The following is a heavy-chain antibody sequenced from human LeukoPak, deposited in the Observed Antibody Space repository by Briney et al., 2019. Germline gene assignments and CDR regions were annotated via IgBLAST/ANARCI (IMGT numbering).Heavy chain of an antibody. Sequence: TGGSLRLSCAASGFTFSSYWMHWVRQAPGKGLVWVSRINSDGSSASYADSVKGRFTISRDNAKNTLYLQMNSLRAEDTAVYYCARPHYYYDSSGYLPYWGQGTLVTVSS. J-gene: IGHJ4*02. V-gene: IGHV3-74*01. D-gene: IGHD3-22*01. CDR1: GFTFSSYW. CDR2: INSDGSSA. CDR3: ARPHYYYDSSGYLPY.